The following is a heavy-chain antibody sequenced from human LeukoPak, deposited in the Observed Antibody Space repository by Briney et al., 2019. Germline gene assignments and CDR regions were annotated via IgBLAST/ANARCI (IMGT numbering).Heavy chain of an antibody. CDR2: IYSGGST. CDR1: GFTVSSNY. D-gene: IGHD2-21*02. J-gene: IGHJ5*02. CDR3: TTEQVTRIVVVTITGFDP. V-gene: IGHV3-53*01. Sequence: PGGSLRLSCAASGFTVSSNYMSWVRQAPGKGLEWVSVIYSGGSTYYADSVKGRFTISRDNSKNTLYLQMNSLKTEDTAVYYCTTEQVTRIVVVTITGFDPWGQGTLVTVSS.